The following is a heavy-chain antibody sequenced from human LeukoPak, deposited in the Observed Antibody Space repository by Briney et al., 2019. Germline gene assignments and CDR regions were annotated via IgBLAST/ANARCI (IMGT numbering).Heavy chain of an antibody. Sequence: SETLSLTCAVSGYSITSSYYWSWIRQPPGKGLEWIGYIYYSGSTNYNPSLKSRVTISVDTSKNQFSLKLSSVTAADTAVYYCARDNWNYGSSMDVWGQGTTVTVSS. CDR3: ARDNWNYGSSMDV. D-gene: IGHD1-7*01. CDR1: GYSITSSYY. CDR2: IYYSGST. J-gene: IGHJ6*02. V-gene: IGHV4-59*01.